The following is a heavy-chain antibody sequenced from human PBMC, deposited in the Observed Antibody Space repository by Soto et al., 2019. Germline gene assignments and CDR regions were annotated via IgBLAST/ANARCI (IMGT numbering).Heavy chain of an antibody. V-gene: IGHV4-59*01. J-gene: IGHJ4*02. D-gene: IGHD1-26*01. CDR3: ARGTIVGATKGGSFDY. CDR1: GGSISSYY. CDR2: IYYSGST. Sequence: PSETLCLTCTVSGGSISSYYWSWIRQPPGKGLEWIGYIYYSGSTNYNPSLKSRVTISVDTSKNQFSLKLSSVSAADTAVHYCARGTIVGATKGGSFDYWGQGTLVTVSS.